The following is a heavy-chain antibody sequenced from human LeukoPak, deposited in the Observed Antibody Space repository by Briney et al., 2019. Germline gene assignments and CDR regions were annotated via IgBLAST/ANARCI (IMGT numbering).Heavy chain of an antibody. Sequence: GGSLRLSCAASGFTFSSYWMSWVRQAPGKGLEWVANIKQDGSEKYYVDSVKGRLTISRDNAKNSLYLQMNSLRAEDTAVYYCARDTPIGSSDSSSWYLIAKRYYYMDVWGKGTTVTVSS. J-gene: IGHJ6*03. V-gene: IGHV3-7*01. CDR2: IKQDGSEK. CDR1: GFTFSSYW. D-gene: IGHD6-13*01. CDR3: ARDTPIGSSDSSSWYLIAKRYYYMDV.